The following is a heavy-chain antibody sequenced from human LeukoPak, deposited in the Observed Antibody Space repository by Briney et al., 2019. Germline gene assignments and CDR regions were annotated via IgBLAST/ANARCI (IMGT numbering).Heavy chain of an antibody. Sequence: PGRPLRLSCAASGFTFSSYSMSWLRQPPGKGLERVSTINANSISTSYAASVRGRFTISRDNANDTLYLQLNTLTADDTATYYCANPIGGVLAVTADWFRPWGQGPLVVVSS. V-gene: IGHV3-23*01. CDR3: ANPIGGVLAVTADWFRP. CDR1: GFTFSSYS. D-gene: IGHD6-19*01. J-gene: IGHJ5*02. CDR2: INANSIST.